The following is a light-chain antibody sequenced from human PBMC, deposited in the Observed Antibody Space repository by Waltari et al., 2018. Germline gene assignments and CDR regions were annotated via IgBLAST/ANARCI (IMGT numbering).Light chain of an antibody. J-gene: IGLJ2*01. Sequence: PPCNAPNCMIYDVQKRPSGVPGRFSGANSCNTASLTISGLQAADEADYYCCSYAGSYTDVVFGGGTKLTVL. V-gene: IGLV2-11*01. CDR2: DVQ. CDR3: CSYAGSYTDVV.